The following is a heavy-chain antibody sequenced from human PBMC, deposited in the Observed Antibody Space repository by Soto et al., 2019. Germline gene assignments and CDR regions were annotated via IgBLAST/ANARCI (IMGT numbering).Heavy chain of an antibody. Sequence: GQLVESGGGVVQPGTSLRLSCAASGFTFSSYGIHWVRRAPGKGLEWVAVISHDGSKKYYADSVTSRFTISSDNSNNTRYLQMNSLRAEDTAVYFCAKDFSRGTSVLRAFDLWGQGTGVTVSS. D-gene: IGHD2-2*01. CDR3: AKDFSRGTSVLRAFDL. CDR2: ISHDGSKK. V-gene: IGHV3-30*18. CDR1: GFTFSSYG. J-gene: IGHJ3*01.